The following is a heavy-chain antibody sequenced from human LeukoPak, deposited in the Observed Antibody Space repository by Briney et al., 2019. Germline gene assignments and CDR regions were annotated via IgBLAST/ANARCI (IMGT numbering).Heavy chain of an antibody. CDR3: ARERDCGGGNCYHYMDI. V-gene: IGHV4-31*03. CDR2: IYYSGNT. Sequence: PSETLSLTCTVSGDPISSVDYYWSWIPQHPGKGLEWIGYIYYSGNTYYNPSLKSRITISVDTSKHQFSLKLSSVTAADTAVYYCARERDCGGGNCYHYMDIWGKGTTVTVSS. D-gene: IGHD2-15*01. CDR1: GDPISSVDYY. J-gene: IGHJ6*03.